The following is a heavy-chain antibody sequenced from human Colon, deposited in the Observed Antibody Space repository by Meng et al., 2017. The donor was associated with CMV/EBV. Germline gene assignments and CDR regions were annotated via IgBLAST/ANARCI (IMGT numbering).Heavy chain of an antibody. CDR1: GFTFSTYS. D-gene: IGHD2-15*01. Sequence: GESLKISCAASGFTFSTYSMSWVRQTPGKGLEWVSSISSSGSYISYADSVKGRFTISRDNAKNSLLLQMNSLRAEDTAVYYCAGDRFDCSGESCYSGGLNHYYYALDAWGQGTTVTVSS. CDR2: ISSSGSYI. CDR3: AGDRFDCSGESCYSGGLNHYYYALDA. V-gene: IGHV3-21*01. J-gene: IGHJ6*02.